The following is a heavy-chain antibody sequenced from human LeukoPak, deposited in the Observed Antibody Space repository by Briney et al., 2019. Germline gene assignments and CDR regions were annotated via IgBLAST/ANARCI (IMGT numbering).Heavy chain of an antibody. CDR1: GFTFSNYA. J-gene: IGHJ4*02. Sequence: PGGSLRLSCAASGFTFSNYAIHWVRQAPGKGLEWVAVISYDGSNKYYADSVKARFTISRDNSKNTLYLQMSSLRAEDTAVYYCARDSGFSGAQRGEFWGQGPLVTVSS. D-gene: IGHD2/OR15-2a*01. CDR3: ARDSGFSGAQRGEF. V-gene: IGHV3-30*04. CDR2: ISYDGSNK.